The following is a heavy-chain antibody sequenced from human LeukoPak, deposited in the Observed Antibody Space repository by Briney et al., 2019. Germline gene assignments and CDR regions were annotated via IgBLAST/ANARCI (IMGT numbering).Heavy chain of an antibody. D-gene: IGHD3-3*01. CDR3: ARETDFWSGYYLAFDI. CDR1: GYTFTSYG. CDR2: ISAYNGNT. J-gene: IGHJ3*02. Sequence: ASVKVSCKASGYTFTSYGISWVRQAPGQGLEWMGWISAYNGNTNYAQKLQGRVTMTTDTSTSTAYMELRSLRSDDTAMYYCARETDFWSGYYLAFDIWGQGTMVTVSS. V-gene: IGHV1-18*01.